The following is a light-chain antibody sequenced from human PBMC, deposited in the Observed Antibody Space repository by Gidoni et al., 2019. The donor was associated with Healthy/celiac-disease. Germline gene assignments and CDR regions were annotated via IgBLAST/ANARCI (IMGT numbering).Light chain of an antibody. Sequence: SVLTHPPSASGTPGQRVTISCSGSSSNIGSNYVYWYQQLPGTAPKLLIYRNNQRPSGVPDRFSGSKSGTSASLAISGLRSEDEADYYCAAWDDSLSAWVFGGGTKLTVL. CDR1: SSNIGSNY. V-gene: IGLV1-47*01. CDR2: RNN. J-gene: IGLJ3*02. CDR3: AAWDDSLSAWV.